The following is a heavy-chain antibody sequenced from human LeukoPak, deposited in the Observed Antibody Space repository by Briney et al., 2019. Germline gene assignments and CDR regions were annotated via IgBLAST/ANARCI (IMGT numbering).Heavy chain of an antibody. CDR1: GYSITSAYY. CDR2: FFLKGST. D-gene: IGHD6-13*01. J-gene: IGHJ4*02. CDR3: ARDVLAAPGTFDY. Sequence: SETLSLTCTVSGYSITSAYYWGWIRQPPGKGLAWIGSFFLKGSTYYNPSLKSRVTISLDTSKNQFSLKLSSVTAADTAVYYCARDVLAAPGTFDYWGQGALVTVSS. V-gene: IGHV4-38-2*02.